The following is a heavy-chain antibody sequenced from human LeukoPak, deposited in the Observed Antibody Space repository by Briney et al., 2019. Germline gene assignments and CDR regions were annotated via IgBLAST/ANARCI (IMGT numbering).Heavy chain of an antibody. D-gene: IGHD6-13*01. Sequence: ASVKVSCKASGGTFSSYAISWVRQAPGQGLEWMGGIIPIFGTANYAQKFQGRVTITADESTSTAYMELSSLRSEDTAVYYCARVVFGYTSSWYPRIYFDYGGQETLVTVSS. CDR1: GGTFSSYA. CDR2: IIPIFGTA. J-gene: IGHJ4*02. V-gene: IGHV1-69*13. CDR3: ARVVFGYTSSWYPRIYFDY.